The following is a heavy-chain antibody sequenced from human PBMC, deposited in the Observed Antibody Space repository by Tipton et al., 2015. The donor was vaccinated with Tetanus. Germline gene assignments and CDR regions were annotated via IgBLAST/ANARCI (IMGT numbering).Heavy chain of an antibody. CDR1: GYTFTNYG. Sequence: QLVQSGAEVKKPGASVKVSCKASGYTFTNYGINWVRQAPGQGLEWMGWNSSYNGNTNYAQKLQGRVTMTTDTSTNTAYMELSSLRSEDTAVYYCARAPNRISRAYDYWGQGTQITVSS. CDR2: NSSYNGNT. J-gene: IGHJ4*02. D-gene: IGHD1-14*01. V-gene: IGHV1-18*01. CDR3: ARAPNRISRAYDY.